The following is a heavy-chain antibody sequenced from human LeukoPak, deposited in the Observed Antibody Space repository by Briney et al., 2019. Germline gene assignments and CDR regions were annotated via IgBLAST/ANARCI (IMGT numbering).Heavy chain of an antibody. J-gene: IGHJ4*02. V-gene: IGHV1-18*01. CDR1: GYTFTSYG. D-gene: IGHD2-8*01. Sequence: ASVKISCNVSGYTFTSYGISWVRQAPGQGLECMGWISAYNGNTNYAQKLQGRVTMTTDTSTSTAHMELRSLRSDDTALYYCARVPLRYCTNGVCSDTPWTPDYWGQGTLVTVSS. CDR2: ISAYNGNT. CDR3: ARVPLRYCTNGVCSDTPWTPDY.